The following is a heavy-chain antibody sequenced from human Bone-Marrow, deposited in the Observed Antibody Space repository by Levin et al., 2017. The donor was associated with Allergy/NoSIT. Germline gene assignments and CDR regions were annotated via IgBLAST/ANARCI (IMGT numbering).Heavy chain of an antibody. V-gene: IGHV4-59*08. D-gene: IGHD3-16*01. CDR2: IFYTGTT. J-gene: IGHJ5*02. Sequence: SSETLSLTCTVSGGSVSNYYWSWMRQPPGKGLEWIGYIFYTGTTLYNPSLKSRVTISVDTSENQFSLELRSVTAADTAVYYCARHDLIGLVRNGFDPWGQGTLVTVSS. CDR1: GGSVSNYY. CDR3: ARHDLIGLVRNGFDP.